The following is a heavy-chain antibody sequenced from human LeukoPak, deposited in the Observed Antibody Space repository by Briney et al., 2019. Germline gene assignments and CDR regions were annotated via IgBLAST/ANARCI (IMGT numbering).Heavy chain of an antibody. CDR1: GFNFNNYA. D-gene: IGHD3-3*01. CDR3: ARDLATTIFGVDHDAFDI. Sequence: GGSLRLSCTVSGFNFNNYAMHWVRQAPGKGLEWLTIMSYDGTNKYYADSVKGRFTISRDNSKNPLYLQMNSLRAEDTAVYYCARDLATTIFGVDHDAFDIWGQGTMVTVSS. CDR2: MSYDGTNK. V-gene: IGHV3-30-3*01. J-gene: IGHJ3*02.